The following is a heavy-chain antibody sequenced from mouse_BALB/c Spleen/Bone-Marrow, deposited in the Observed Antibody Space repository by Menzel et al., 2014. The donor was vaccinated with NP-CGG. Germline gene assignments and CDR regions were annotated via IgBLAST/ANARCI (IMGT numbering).Heavy chain of an antibody. CDR3: AREGYYYGSSTYYAMDY. CDR2: IYPGDGDT. J-gene: IGHJ4*01. D-gene: IGHD1-1*01. V-gene: IGHV1-87*01. CDR1: GYTFTSYW. Sequence: VHLVESGAELARPGASVKLSCKASGYTFTSYWMQWVKQRPGQGLEWIGAIYPGDGDTRYTQKFKGKATLTADKSSSTAYMQLSGLASEDSAVYYCAREGYYYGSSTYYAMDYWGQGTSVTVSS.